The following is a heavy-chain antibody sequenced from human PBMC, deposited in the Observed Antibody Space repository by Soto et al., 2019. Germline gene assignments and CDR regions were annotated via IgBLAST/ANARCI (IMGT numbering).Heavy chain of an antibody. Sequence: QVQLQESGPGLVKPSQTLSLTCTVSGGSISSGDDFWTWIRQPPGKGLEWIGYSYYSGSTYYNPSLKSRLTMSVATSKNQFSLKLSSVTAADTAVYYCARDRAKWKDYYYYGMDVWGQGTTVTVSS. CDR2: SYYSGST. CDR3: ARDRAKWKDYYYYGMDV. D-gene: IGHD1-20*01. CDR1: GGSISSGDDF. J-gene: IGHJ6*02. V-gene: IGHV4-30-4*01.